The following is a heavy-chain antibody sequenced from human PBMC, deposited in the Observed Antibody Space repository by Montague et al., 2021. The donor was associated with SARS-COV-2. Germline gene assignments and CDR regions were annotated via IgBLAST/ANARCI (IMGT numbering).Heavy chain of an antibody. Sequence: SETLSPTCTVSGGSITNNIDYWAWIRQPPGKGLEWIGSIYYTGNTYYXPSLKSRVTISVVTSKNHFTLKLSFVTAAETAVYYCARLKRYFDSSGSPSAFDFWGQGTKVTVSS. D-gene: IGHD3-22*01. CDR2: IYYTGNT. CDR1: GGSITNNIDY. V-gene: IGHV4-39*02. CDR3: ARLKRYFDSSGSPSAFDF. J-gene: IGHJ3*01.